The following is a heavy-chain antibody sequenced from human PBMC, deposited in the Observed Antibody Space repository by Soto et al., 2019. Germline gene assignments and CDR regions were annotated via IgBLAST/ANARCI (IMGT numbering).Heavy chain of an antibody. V-gene: IGHV5-51*01. CDR1: GYSFTSYW. CDR3: ARPIAVAGSDAFDI. D-gene: IGHD6-19*01. Sequence: GESLKISCNGSGYSFTSYWICWVRQMPGKGLEWMGIIYPGDSDTRYSPSFQGQVTISADKSISTAYLQWSSLKASDTAMYYCARPIAVAGSDAFDIWGQGTMVTVSS. CDR2: IYPGDSDT. J-gene: IGHJ3*02.